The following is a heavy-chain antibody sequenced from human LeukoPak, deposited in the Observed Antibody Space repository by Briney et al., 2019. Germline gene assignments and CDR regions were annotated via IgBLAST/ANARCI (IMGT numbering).Heavy chain of an antibody. CDR1: GFTFSSYG. CDR2: ISYDGSNK. CDR3: AKAPGYSSGSLDY. D-gene: IGHD6-19*01. V-gene: IGHV3-30*18. Sequence: PGGSLRLSCAASGFTFSSYGMHWVRQAPGKGLEWVAVISYDGSNKYYADSVKGRFTISRDNSKNTLYLQMNSLRAEDTAVYYCAKAPGYSSGSLDYWGQGTLVTVSS. J-gene: IGHJ4*02.